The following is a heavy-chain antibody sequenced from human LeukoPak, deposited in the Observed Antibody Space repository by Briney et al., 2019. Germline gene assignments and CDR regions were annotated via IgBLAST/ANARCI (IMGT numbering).Heavy chain of an antibody. J-gene: IGHJ6*02. CDR3: ARATMVRGVMGYYYYGMDV. V-gene: IGHV4-59*08. CDR1: GGSISSYY. Sequence: SETLSLTCTVSGGSISSYYWSWIRQPPGKGLEWIGYIYYSGSTNYNPSLKSRVTISVDTSKSQFSLKLSSVTAADTAVYNCARATMVRGVMGYYYYGMDVWGQGTTVTVSS. D-gene: IGHD3-10*01. CDR2: IYYSGST.